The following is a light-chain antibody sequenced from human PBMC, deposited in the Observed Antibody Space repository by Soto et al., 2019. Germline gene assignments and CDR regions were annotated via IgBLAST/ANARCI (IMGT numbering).Light chain of an antibody. Sequence: QSVLTQPASVSGSPGQSITIPCTGTSSDVGGYNFVSWYQHHPAKAPKLMIYDVSNRPSGVSNRFSGSKSGNTASLTISGLQAEDEAHYYCSSFTSSDTLVVFGGGTKVTVL. CDR2: DVS. V-gene: IGLV2-14*03. CDR1: SSDVGGYNF. CDR3: SSFTSSDTLVV. J-gene: IGLJ2*01.